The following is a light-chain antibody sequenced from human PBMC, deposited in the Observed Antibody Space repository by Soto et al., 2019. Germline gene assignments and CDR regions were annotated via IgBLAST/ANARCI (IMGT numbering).Light chain of an antibody. CDR2: GAS. Sequence: EIVLTQSPVTLSVSPGERATLSCRASQSVSSNLAWYQQKPGQAPRLLIYGASTRANGVPARFSGGGSGTEFTLTISSLQSEDFAVYYCQQRSSWPLLTFGGGTKVEI. CDR3: QQRSSWPLLT. V-gene: IGKV3-15*01. CDR1: QSVSSN. J-gene: IGKJ4*01.